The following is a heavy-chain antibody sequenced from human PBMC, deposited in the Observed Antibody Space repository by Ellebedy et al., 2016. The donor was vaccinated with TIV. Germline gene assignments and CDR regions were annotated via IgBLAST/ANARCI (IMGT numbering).Heavy chain of an antibody. CDR3: TTEKDWNFDR. V-gene: IGHV3-15*01. Sequence: GESLKISCAGSGFTFSNVWMSWVRQAPGKGLEWVGRITGKIAGETTDYAAPVKGRFTMSRDDSKNTLYLQMSSLKTDDTAVYYCTTEKDWNFDRWGQGILVTISS. CDR1: GFTFSNVW. D-gene: IGHD3-9*01. J-gene: IGHJ4*02. CDR2: ITGKIAGETT.